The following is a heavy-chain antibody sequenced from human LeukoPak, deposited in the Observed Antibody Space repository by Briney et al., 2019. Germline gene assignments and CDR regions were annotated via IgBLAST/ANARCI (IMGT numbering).Heavy chain of an antibody. V-gene: IGHV1-2*06. Sequence: GASVKVSCKASGYTFTGYYMHWVRQAPGQGLEWMGRINPNSGDTNYAQKFQGRVTMTRDTSISTAYMELSSLRSDDTAVYYCARRSTSSWSWFDPWGQGTLVTVSS. J-gene: IGHJ5*02. CDR1: GYTFTGYY. CDR3: ARRSTSSWSWFDP. D-gene: IGHD6-6*01. CDR2: INPNSGDT.